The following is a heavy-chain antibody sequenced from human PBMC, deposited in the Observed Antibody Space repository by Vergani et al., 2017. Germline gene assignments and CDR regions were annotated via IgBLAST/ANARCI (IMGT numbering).Heavy chain of an antibody. J-gene: IGHJ4*02. D-gene: IGHD3-10*01. V-gene: IGHV1-24*01. CDR2: FDPEDGET. Sequence: QVQLVQSGAEVKKPGASVKVSCKVSGYTLTELSMHWVRQAPGKGLEWRGGFDPEDGETIYAQKFQGRVTMTEDTSTDTAYMELSRLRSEETAVYYCATDRESMVRGVIKYDYWGQGTLVTVSS. CDR1: GYTLTELS. CDR3: ATDRESMVRGVIKYDY.